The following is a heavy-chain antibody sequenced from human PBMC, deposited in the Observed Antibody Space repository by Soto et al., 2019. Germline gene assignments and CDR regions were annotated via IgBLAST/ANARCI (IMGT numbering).Heavy chain of an antibody. J-gene: IGHJ6*02. V-gene: IGHV3-11*06. Sequence: VGSLRLSCAASGFTFSDYYMSWIRQAPGKGLEWVSYISSSSSYTNYADSVKGRFTISRDNAKNSLYLQMNSLRAEDTAVYYCARASKGVVVPAAAIGRYGMDVWGQGTTVTVSS. CDR1: GFTFSDYY. D-gene: IGHD2-2*01. CDR2: ISSSSSYT. CDR3: ARASKGVVVPAAAIGRYGMDV.